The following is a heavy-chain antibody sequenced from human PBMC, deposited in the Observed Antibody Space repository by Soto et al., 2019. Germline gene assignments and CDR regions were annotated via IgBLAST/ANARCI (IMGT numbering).Heavy chain of an antibody. CDR3: ARGPAPAVLHIVAAGTGPRFYYYGMDV. CDR1: GGTFSSYA. J-gene: IGHJ6*02. CDR2: IIPIFGTA. Sequence: SVKVSCKASGGTFSSYAISWVRQAPGQGLERMGGIIPIFGTANYAQKFQGRVTITADESTSTAYMELSSLRSEDTAVYYCARGPAPAVLHIVAAGTGPRFYYYGMDVWGQGTTVTVSS. D-gene: IGHD6-13*01. V-gene: IGHV1-69*13.